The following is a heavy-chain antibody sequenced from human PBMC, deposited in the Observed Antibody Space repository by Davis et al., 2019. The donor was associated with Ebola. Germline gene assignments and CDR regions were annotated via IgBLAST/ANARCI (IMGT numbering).Heavy chain of an antibody. Sequence: ASVKVSCKASGYTFTGYYMHWVRHAPGQGLEWMGWINPNSGGTNYAQKFQGWVTMTRDTSISTAYMELSRLRSDETAVYYCARGLIIEYSSSFDWFDPWGQGTLVTVSS. CDR3: ARGLIIEYSSSFDWFDP. V-gene: IGHV1-2*04. CDR2: INPNSGGT. CDR1: GYTFTGYY. J-gene: IGHJ5*02. D-gene: IGHD6-6*01.